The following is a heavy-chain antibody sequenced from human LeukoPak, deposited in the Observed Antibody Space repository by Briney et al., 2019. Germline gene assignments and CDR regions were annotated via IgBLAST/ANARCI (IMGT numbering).Heavy chain of an antibody. D-gene: IGHD3-22*01. Sequence: SETLSLTCAVYGGSFSGYYWSWIRQPPGKGLEWIGEINHSGSTNYNPSLKSRVTISVDTSKNQFSLKLSSGTAAETAVYYCGRSNYYDSSGYYYVARGHAFDIWGQGTMVTVSS. CDR3: GRSNYYDSSGYYYVARGHAFDI. CDR2: INHSGST. V-gene: IGHV4-34*01. J-gene: IGHJ3*02. CDR1: GGSFSGYY.